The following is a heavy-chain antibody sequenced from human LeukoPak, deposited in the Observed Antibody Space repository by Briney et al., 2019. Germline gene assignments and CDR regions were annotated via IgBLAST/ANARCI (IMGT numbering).Heavy chain of an antibody. CDR2: IWYDGSNK. Sequence: GGSLRLSCAASGFTFSSYGMHWVRQAPGKGLEWVAVIWYDGSNKYYADSVKGRFTISRDNSKNTLYLQMNSLRAEDTAVYYCARGTASYYDSSGEYYFDYWGQGTLVTVSS. V-gene: IGHV3-33*01. J-gene: IGHJ4*02. CDR3: ARGTASYYDSSGEYYFDY. CDR1: GFTFSSYG. D-gene: IGHD3-22*01.